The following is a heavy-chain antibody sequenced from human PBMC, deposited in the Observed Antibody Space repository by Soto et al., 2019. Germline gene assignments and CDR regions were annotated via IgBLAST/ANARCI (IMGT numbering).Heavy chain of an antibody. D-gene: IGHD3-10*01. V-gene: IGHV4-34*01. CDR3: ARSTAFNYYGSGSLVR. CDR1: GGSFSGYY. CDR2: INHSGST. Sequence: SETLSLTCAVYGGSFSGYYWSWIRQPPGKGLEWIGEINHSGSTNYNPSLKSRVTISVDTSKNQFSLKLSSVTAADTAVYYCARSTAFNYYGSGSLVRWGQGTLVTVSS. J-gene: IGHJ4*02.